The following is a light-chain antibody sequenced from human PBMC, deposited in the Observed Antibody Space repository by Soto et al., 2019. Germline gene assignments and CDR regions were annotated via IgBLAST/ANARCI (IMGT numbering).Light chain of an antibody. J-gene: IGKJ2*01. Sequence: EIVLTQSPATLSLSPGERATLSCRASQSVTNRYFAWYQQRPGQAPRLLIYGISNRATGIPDRFSGSGSGTDFTLTISRLEPEDFVVYYCQQYSSLPHTFGQGTKVDIK. CDR2: GIS. CDR1: QSVTNRY. CDR3: QQYSSLPHT. V-gene: IGKV3-20*01.